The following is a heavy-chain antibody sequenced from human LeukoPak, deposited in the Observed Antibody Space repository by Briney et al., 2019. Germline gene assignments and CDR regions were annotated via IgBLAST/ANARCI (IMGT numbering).Heavy chain of an antibody. J-gene: IGHJ3*02. Sequence: ASVKVSCKVSGYTLAELSMHWVRQAPGKGLEWMGGFDPEDGETIYAQKLQGRVTMTEDTSTDTAYMELSSLRSEDAAVYYCATAKYSSGWYGAFDIWGQGTMVTVSS. D-gene: IGHD6-19*01. CDR3: ATAKYSSGWYGAFDI. CDR1: GYTLAELS. CDR2: FDPEDGET. V-gene: IGHV1-24*01.